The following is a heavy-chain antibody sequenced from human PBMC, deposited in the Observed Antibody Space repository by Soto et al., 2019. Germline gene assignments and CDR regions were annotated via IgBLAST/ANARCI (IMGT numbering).Heavy chain of an antibody. J-gene: IGHJ4*02. D-gene: IGHD6-13*01. V-gene: IGHV1-3*01. CDR3: ARERPGYSSSWYVRIWDY. Sequence: ASVKVSCKASAYSFTSYAMHWVRQAPGQRLEWMGWINAGNGNTKYSQKFQGRVTITRDTSASTAYMELSSLRSEDTAVYYCARERPGYSSSWYVRIWDYWGEGTLVTVSS. CDR2: INAGNGNT. CDR1: AYSFTSYA.